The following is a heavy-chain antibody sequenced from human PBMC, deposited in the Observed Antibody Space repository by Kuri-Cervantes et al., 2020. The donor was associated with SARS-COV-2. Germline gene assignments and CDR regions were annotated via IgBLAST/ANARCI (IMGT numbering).Heavy chain of an antibody. CDR2: INHSGST. CDR3: ASQGKYYYDSSGYPAVYWYFDL. D-gene: IGHD3-22*01. J-gene: IGHJ2*01. CDR1: GGSFSGYS. V-gene: IGHV4-34*01. Sequence: GSLRLSCPVYGGSFSGYSWGWIRQPPGKGLEWIGEINHSGSTNYNPSLKSRVTISVDTSKNQFSLKLSSVTAADTAVYYCASQGKYYYDSSGYPAVYWYFDLWGRGTLVTVSS.